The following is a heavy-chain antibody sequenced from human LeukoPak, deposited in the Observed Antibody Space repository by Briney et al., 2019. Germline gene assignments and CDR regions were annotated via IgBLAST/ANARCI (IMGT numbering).Heavy chain of an antibody. D-gene: IGHD2-15*01. V-gene: IGHV1-2*02. J-gene: IGHJ6*02. CDR3: ARDLRNCSGGSCYPPPAKYYYYYYGMDV. CDR1: GYTFTGYY. CDR2: IDPNSRGT. Sequence: ASVKVSCKASGYTFTGYYMHWVRQAPGQGLEWMGWIDPNSRGTNYAQKFQGRVTMTRDTSINTAHMELSSLRSDDTAVYYCARDLRNCSGGSCYPPPAKYYYYYYGMDVWGQGTTVTVSS.